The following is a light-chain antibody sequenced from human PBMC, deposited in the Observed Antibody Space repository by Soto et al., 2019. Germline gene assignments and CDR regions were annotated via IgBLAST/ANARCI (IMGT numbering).Light chain of an antibody. CDR2: GAS. V-gene: IGKV3-15*01. Sequence: EIVMTQSPATLSVSPGERATLSCRASQSVSSNLAWYQQKPGQAPRLLIYGASTRATGFPPRFSGSGSGTEFTLTISSLQSEDFAVYYCQQYNNWPPEITFGQGTRLEIK. CDR3: QQYNNWPPEIT. J-gene: IGKJ5*01. CDR1: QSVSSN.